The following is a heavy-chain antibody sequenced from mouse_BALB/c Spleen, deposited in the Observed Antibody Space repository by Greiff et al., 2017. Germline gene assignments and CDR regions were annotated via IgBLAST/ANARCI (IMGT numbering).Heavy chain of an antibody. J-gene: IGHJ1*01. CDR1: GYAFSSYW. V-gene: IGHV1-80*01. CDR3: VREPITTASYFDV. D-gene: IGHD1-1*01. CDR2: IYPGDGDT. Sequence: QVQLKESGAELVRPGSSVKISCKASGYAFSSYWMNWVKQRPGQGLEWIGQIYPGDGDTNYNGKFKGKATLTADKSSSTAYMQLSSLTSEDSAVYFCVREPITTASYFDVWGAGTTVTVSS.